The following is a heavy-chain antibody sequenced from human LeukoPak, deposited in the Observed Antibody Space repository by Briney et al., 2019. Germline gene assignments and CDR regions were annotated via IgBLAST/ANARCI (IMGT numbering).Heavy chain of an antibody. CDR1: GFTFSSYS. CDR2: ISSSSSTI. CDR3: ARDRFGDG. D-gene: IGHD3-10*01. J-gene: IGHJ4*02. V-gene: IGHV3-48*01. Sequence: GGSLRLSCAASGFTFSSYSMNWVRQAPGKGLEWVSYISSSSSTIYYADSVKGRFTISRDNAKNSLYLQMNSLRTEDTAVYYCARDRFGDGGGQGTLVTVSS.